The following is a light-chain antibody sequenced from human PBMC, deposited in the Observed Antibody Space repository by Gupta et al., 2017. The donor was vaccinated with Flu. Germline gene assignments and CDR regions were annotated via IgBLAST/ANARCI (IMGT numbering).Light chain of an antibody. J-gene: IGKJ1*01. CDR2: AAS. CDR1: QSINSY. CDR3: HQYYTYPWT. Sequence: AIRMTPSPSSFSASTGDRITITCRASQSINSYLAWYRQSPGKAPEPLIYAASTLQSGVPSRFSGSGSGTEFTLTISCLQSEDFATYYCHQYYTYPWTFGQGTKV. V-gene: IGKV1-8*01.